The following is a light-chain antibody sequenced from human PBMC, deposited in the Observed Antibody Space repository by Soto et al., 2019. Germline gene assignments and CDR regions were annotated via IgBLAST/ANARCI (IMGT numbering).Light chain of an antibody. CDR1: RGSNNT. CDR2: AAS. V-gene: IGKV1-27*01. CDR3: QRYYGAPKT. Sequence: GDRVTITCRASRGSNNTLAGYQQKPGKVPQLLIYAASTLQTGVPSRFSGSGYGADFTLTITSLQPDDVGTYYCQRYYGAPKTFGQGTKVEIK. J-gene: IGKJ1*01.